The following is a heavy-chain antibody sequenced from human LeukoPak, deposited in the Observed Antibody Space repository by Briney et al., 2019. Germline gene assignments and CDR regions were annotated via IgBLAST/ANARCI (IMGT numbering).Heavy chain of an antibody. CDR3: ARASPPLYYYDSSGYYYFDY. J-gene: IGHJ4*02. CDR1: GYTFTSYG. CDR2: ISAYNGNT. Sequence: GASVKVSCKASGYTFTSYGISWVRQAPGQGLEWMGWISAYNGNTNYAQKLQGRVTMTTDTSTSTAYMELRSLRSDDTAVYYCARASPPLYYYDSSGYYYFDYWGQGTLATVSS. V-gene: IGHV1-18*01. D-gene: IGHD3-22*01.